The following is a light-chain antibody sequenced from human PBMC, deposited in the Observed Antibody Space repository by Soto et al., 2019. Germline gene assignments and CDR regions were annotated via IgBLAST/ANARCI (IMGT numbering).Light chain of an antibody. V-gene: IGLV4-69*01. J-gene: IGLJ1*01. CDR2: LNSDGSH. Sequence: QSVLTQSPSASASLGASVKLTCTLSSGHSNYAIAWHQQQPEKGPRYLMKLNSDGSHSKGDGIPDRFSGSSSGAERYLTISSLQSEDEADYYCQTWGTGIHVFGTGPKLTVL. CDR1: SGHSNYA. CDR3: QTWGTGIHV.